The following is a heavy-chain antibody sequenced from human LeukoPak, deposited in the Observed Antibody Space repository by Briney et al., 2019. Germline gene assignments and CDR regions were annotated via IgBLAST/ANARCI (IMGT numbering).Heavy chain of an antibody. J-gene: IGHJ4*02. Sequence: GGSLRLSRAASGFTFSDYVIYWVRQAPGKGLEWVAVMSHDGSNEEYADSVKGRFTISRDNSKKTLYLQMNSLRPDDTAMYYCARDFDIMTGYSVFDYWGQGTLVTVSS. CDR1: GFTFSDYV. CDR3: ARDFDIMTGYSVFDY. D-gene: IGHD3-9*01. V-gene: IGHV3-30*04. CDR2: MSHDGSNE.